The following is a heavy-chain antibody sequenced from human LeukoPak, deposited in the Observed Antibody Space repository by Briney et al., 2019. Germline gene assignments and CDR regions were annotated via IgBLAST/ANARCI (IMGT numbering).Heavy chain of an antibody. J-gene: IGHJ4*02. V-gene: IGHV4-39*01. Sequence: SETLSLTCTVSGGSISSSTYYWGWTRQPPGKGLEWIGNIYYSESTYYNPSLKSRVTISVDTSKNQFSLKLRSVTAADTAVYYCARRAGTYYFDYWGQGTLVTVSS. CDR1: GGSISSSTYY. CDR2: IYYSEST. CDR3: ARRAGTYYFDY. D-gene: IGHD1-14*01.